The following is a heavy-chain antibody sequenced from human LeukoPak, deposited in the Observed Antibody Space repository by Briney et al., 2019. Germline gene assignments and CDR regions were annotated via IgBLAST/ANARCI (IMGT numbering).Heavy chain of an antibody. CDR3: VKYTGNSILVRFDY. CDR2: ISGSGSGT. CDR1: GFTFSSYA. D-gene: IGHD4-23*01. Sequence: GGSLRLSCAASGFTFSSYAMTWVRQAPGKGLVWVSGISGSGSGTYYADSVKGRFTISRDNSKTTLYLQMNSLRAEDTALYYCVKYTGNSILVRFDYWGQGTLVTVSS. V-gene: IGHV3-23*01. J-gene: IGHJ4*02.